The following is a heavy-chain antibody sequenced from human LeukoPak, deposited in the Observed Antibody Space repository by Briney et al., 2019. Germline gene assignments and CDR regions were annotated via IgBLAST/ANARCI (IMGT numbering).Heavy chain of an antibody. J-gene: IGHJ4*02. CDR3: AGTSYVWGSYRYSSLVDY. CDR1: GFTFSSYW. V-gene: IGHV3-74*01. Sequence: GGSLRLSCAASGFTFSSYWMHWVRRAPGKGLVWVSRINSDGSSTSYADSVKGRFTISRDNAKNTLYLQMNSLRAEDTAVYYCAGTSYVWGSYRYSSLVDYWGQGTLVTVSS. CDR2: INSDGSST. D-gene: IGHD3-16*02.